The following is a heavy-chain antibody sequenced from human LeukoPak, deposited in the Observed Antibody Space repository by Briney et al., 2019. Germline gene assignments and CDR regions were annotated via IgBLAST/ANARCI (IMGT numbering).Heavy chain of an antibody. J-gene: IGHJ4*02. CDR3: ARGLAYCGGDCYSPYYFDY. V-gene: IGHV3-48*01. CDR1: GFTFSSYE. Sequence: GGSLRLSCAASGFTFSSYEMNWVRQAPGKGLEWVSYIISSSSTIYYADSVKGRFTISRDNAKNSLYLQMNSLRAEDTAVYYCARGLAYCGGDCYSPYYFDYWGQGTLVTVSS. D-gene: IGHD2-21*02. CDR2: IISSSSTI.